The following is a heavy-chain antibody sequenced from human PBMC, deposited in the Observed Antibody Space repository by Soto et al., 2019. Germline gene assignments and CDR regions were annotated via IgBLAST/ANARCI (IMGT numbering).Heavy chain of an antibody. CDR2: ISSSSSYT. J-gene: IGHJ5*02. D-gene: IGHD1-26*01. CDR1: GFTFSDYY. CDR3: ASGARGSYWVNWFDP. V-gene: IGHV3-11*03. Sequence: PGGSLRLSCAASGFTFSDYYMSWIRQAPGKGLEWVSYISSSSSYTNYADSVKGRFTISRDNAKNSLYLQMNSLRAEDTAVYYCASGARGSYWVNWFDPWGQGTLVTVSS.